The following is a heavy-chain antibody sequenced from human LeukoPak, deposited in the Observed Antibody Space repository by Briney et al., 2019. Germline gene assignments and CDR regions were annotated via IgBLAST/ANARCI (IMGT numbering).Heavy chain of an antibody. J-gene: IGHJ4*02. Sequence: SGGSLRLSCAASGFTFSSYAMSWVRQAPGKGLEWVSSISSSSSYIYYAESVKGRFTISRDNAKNSLYLQMNSLRAEDTAVYYCASDTYSSYDYWGQGTLVTVSS. CDR2: ISSSSSYI. CDR3: ASDTYSSYDY. D-gene: IGHD6-6*01. CDR1: GFTFSSYA. V-gene: IGHV3-21*01.